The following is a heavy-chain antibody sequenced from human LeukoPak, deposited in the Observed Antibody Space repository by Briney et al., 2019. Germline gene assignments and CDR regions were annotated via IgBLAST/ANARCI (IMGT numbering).Heavy chain of an antibody. D-gene: IGHD1-26*01. J-gene: IGHJ6*03. CDR3: AKWVGATPYYYYMDV. Sequence: PGGSLRLSCAASGFTFSSYAMSWVRQAPGKGLEWVSAISGSGGSTYYADSVKGRFTISRDNSKNTLYLQMNSLRAEDTAVYYCAKWVGATPYYYYMDVWGKGTTVTVSS. V-gene: IGHV3-23*01. CDR1: GFTFSSYA. CDR2: ISGSGGST.